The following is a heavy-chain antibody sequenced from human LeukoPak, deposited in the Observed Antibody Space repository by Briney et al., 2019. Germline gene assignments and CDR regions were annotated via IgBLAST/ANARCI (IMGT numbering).Heavy chain of an antibody. CDR3: ARGHTAMVGILHV. CDR1: GGSISSSSYY. CDR2: IYYSGST. V-gene: IGHV4-39*07. J-gene: IGHJ6*04. Sequence: SKTPSLTCTVSGGSISSSSYYWGWIRQPPGKGLEWIGSIYYSGSTYYNPSLKSRVTISVDTSKNQFSLKLSSVTAADTAVYYCARGHTAMVGILHVWGKGTTVTVSS. D-gene: IGHD5-18*01.